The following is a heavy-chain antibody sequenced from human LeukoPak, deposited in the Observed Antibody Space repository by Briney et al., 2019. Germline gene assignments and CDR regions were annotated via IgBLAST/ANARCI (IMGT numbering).Heavy chain of an antibody. Sequence: SETLSLTCTVSVGSISNYYWSWIRQPPGKGLEWIGFIYYSGTTHYNPSLKSRVTMSVATSNNQFSLRLSSVTAADTAIYYCARHSGASPHYFDYWGQGALVTVSS. J-gene: IGHJ4*02. CDR1: VGSISNYY. CDR2: IYYSGTT. CDR3: ARHSGASPHYFDY. D-gene: IGHD1-26*01. V-gene: IGHV4-59*08.